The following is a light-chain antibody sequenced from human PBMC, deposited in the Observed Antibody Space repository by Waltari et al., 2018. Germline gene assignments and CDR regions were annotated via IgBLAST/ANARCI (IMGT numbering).Light chain of an antibody. CDR3: QSYDSSLNIYV. J-gene: IGLJ1*01. V-gene: IGLV1-40*01. Sequence: QSVLTQPPSVSGAPGQSVTISCAGGSSNIGTGHEVHWFQQVPGTAPKLLTHDDGSRPAGVHDRFSAFKSGSSAYLAITGLRTEDEADYYCQSYDSSLNIYVFGSGTKVTVL. CDR1: SSNIGTGHE. CDR2: DDG.